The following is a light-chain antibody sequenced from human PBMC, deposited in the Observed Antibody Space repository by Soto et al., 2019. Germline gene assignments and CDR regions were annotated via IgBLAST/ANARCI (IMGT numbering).Light chain of an antibody. CDR2: EVR. V-gene: IGLV2-14*01. CDR1: SSDVGRYNY. Sequence: SVLTQPAAVSGPPGQSITISCTGTSSDVGRYNYVSWYQQHPGKAPKLMVYEVRNRPSGVSNRFSASKSGNTASLTISGLQAEDEADYYCTSYTSNTTRVFGGGTKLTVL. J-gene: IGLJ3*02. CDR3: TSYTSNTTRV.